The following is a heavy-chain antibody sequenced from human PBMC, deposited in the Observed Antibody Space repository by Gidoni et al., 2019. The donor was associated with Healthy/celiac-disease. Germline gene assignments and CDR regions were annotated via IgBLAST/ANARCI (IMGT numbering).Heavy chain of an antibody. D-gene: IGHD6-19*01. CDR3: ARGGPTERQWLVFYGY. CDR1: GYTFTGYY. V-gene: IGHV1-2*02. J-gene: IGHJ4*02. Sequence: QVQLVQSGAEVKKPGASVKVSCKASGYTFTGYYMHWGRQAPGQGLEWMGWINPNSGGTNYAQKLQGRVTMTRDTSISTAYMELSRLRSDDTAVYYCARGGPTERQWLVFYGYWGQGTLVTVSS. CDR2: INPNSGGT.